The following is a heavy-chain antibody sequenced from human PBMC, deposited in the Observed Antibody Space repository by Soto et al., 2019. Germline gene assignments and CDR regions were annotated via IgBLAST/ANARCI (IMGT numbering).Heavy chain of an antibody. D-gene: IGHD3-10*01. CDR1: GGSISSSSYY. Sequence: PXGTLSLTCTVSGGSISSSSYYGGWIRQPPGKGLEWIGSIYYSGSTYYNPSLKSRVTISVDTSKNQFSLKLSSVTAADTAVYYCARHRERFGELSNFDYWGQGTLVTVSS. V-gene: IGHV4-39*01. J-gene: IGHJ4*02. CDR2: IYYSGST. CDR3: ARHRERFGELSNFDY.